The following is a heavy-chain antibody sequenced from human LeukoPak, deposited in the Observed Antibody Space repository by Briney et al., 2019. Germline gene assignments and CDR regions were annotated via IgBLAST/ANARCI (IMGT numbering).Heavy chain of an antibody. CDR1: GGSISSYY. CDR2: IYFSGST. J-gene: IGHJ4*02. V-gene: IGHV4-59*13. D-gene: IGHD5-12*01. Sequence: SETLSLTCTVSGGSISSYYWSWIRQPPGKGLEWIGYIYFSGSTNYNPSLKSRVTISVDTSKNQFSLKLSSVTAADTAAYYCAREDIVATQSFDYWGQGTLVTVSS. CDR3: AREDIVATQSFDY.